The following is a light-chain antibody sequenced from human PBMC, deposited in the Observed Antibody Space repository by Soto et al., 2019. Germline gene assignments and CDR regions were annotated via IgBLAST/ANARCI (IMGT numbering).Light chain of an antibody. Sequence: DIQMTQSPSTLFVSVGDTVTITCRASQSINKWLAWYQQKPGKAPKLLIYEVSTLESGVPSRFSGSGSGTEFTLTISSLQPDDIATYYCQQSNSFFGQGTKLEIK. CDR2: EVS. V-gene: IGKV1-5*03. CDR1: QSINKW. J-gene: IGKJ2*01. CDR3: QQSNSF.